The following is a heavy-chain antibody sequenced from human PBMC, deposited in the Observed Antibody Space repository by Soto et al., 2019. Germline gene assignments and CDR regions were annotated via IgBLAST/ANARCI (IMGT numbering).Heavy chain of an antibody. D-gene: IGHD1-26*01. V-gene: IGHV4-34*01. CDR1: GGSFSGYY. CDR2: INHSGST. J-gene: IGHJ4*02. CDR3: ARRYGGNFDY. Sequence: SETLSLTCAVYGGSFSGYYWSWIRQPPGKGLEWIGEINHSGSTNYNPSLKIRVTISVDTSKNQFSLKLTSVTAADTAVYYCARRYGGNFDYWGQGTLVTVS.